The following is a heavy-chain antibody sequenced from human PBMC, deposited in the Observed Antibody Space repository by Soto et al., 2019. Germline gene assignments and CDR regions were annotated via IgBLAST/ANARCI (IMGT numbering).Heavy chain of an antibody. CDR1: GGSISSYY. D-gene: IGHD4-17*01. CDR3: ARHDISMTTVSPEWCAFDI. Sequence: SETLSLTCTVSGGSISSYYWSWIRQPPGKGLEWIGYIYYSGSTNYNPSLKSRVTISVDTSKNQFSLKLSSVTAADTAVYYCARHDISMTTVSPEWCAFDIWGQGTMVTVSS. J-gene: IGHJ3*02. CDR2: IYYSGST. V-gene: IGHV4-59*08.